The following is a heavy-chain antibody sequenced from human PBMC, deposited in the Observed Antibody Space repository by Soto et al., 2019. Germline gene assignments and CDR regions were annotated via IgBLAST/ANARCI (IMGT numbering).Heavy chain of an antibody. Sequence: SETLSLTCTVSGGSVSGGSYYWSWIRQPPGKGLEWIGYIYYSGSTNYNPSLKSRVTISVDTSKNQFSLKLSSVTAADTAVYYCAREVVATILFDYWGQGTLVTVSS. CDR2: IYYSGST. CDR3: AREVVATILFDY. CDR1: GGSVSGGSYY. V-gene: IGHV4-61*01. D-gene: IGHD5-12*01. J-gene: IGHJ4*02.